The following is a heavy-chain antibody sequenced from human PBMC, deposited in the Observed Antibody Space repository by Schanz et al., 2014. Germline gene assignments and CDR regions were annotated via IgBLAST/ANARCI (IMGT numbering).Heavy chain of an antibody. CDR3: ARLPVGYGSGSWDV. Sequence: QVQLVESGGGVVQPGRSLRLSCAASGFTFSSYAMHWVRQAPGKGLEWVAVISYDGRNKYYADSVKGRFTISRDNAKNSLFLQMNSLRVEDTAVYYCARLPVGYGSGSWDVWGQGTSVTVSS. CDR2: ISYDGRNK. CDR1: GFTFSSYA. D-gene: IGHD3-10*01. V-gene: IGHV3-30-3*01. J-gene: IGHJ6*02.